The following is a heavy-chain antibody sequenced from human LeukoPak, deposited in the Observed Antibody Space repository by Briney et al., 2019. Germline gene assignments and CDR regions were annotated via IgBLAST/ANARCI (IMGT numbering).Heavy chain of an antibody. CDR1: GFTFSSYG. J-gene: IGHJ6*02. CDR3: ARDSLGYCSSTSCPHYGMDV. Sequence: GGSLRLSCAASGFTFSSYGMHWVRQAPGKGLEGVAVIWYDGSNKYYADSVKGRFTISRDNSKNTLYLQMNSLRAEDTAVYYCARDSLGYCSSTSCPHYGMDVWGQGTTVTVSS. V-gene: IGHV3-33*01. D-gene: IGHD2-2*01. CDR2: IWYDGSNK.